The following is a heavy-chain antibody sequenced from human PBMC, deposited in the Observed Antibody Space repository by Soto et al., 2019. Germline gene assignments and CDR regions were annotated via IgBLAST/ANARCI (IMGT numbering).Heavy chain of an antibody. V-gene: IGHV3-21*01. J-gene: IGHJ4*02. CDR1: GFTFSSYS. CDR2: ISSSSSYI. CDR3: AREKGPGYCSSTSCYKDPGGIDY. Sequence: TGGSLRLSCAASGFTFSSYSMNWVRQAPGKGLEWVSSISSSSSYIYYADSVKGRFTISRDNAKNSLYLQMNSLRAEDTAVYYCAREKGPGYCSSTSCYKDPGGIDYWGQGTLVTVSS. D-gene: IGHD2-2*02.